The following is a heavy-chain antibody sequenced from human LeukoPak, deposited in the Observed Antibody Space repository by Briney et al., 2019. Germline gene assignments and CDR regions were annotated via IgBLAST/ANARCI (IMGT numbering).Heavy chain of an antibody. CDR1: GFTFSSYA. D-gene: IGHD5-18*01. Sequence: PGGSLRLSCAASGFTFSSYAMSWVRQAPGKGLEWVSAISGSGGSTYYADSVKGRFTISRDNSKNTLYLQMNSLRAGDTAVYYCAKGKDTAMVRYYFDYWGQGTLVTVSS. CDR3: AKGKDTAMVRYYFDY. J-gene: IGHJ4*02. CDR2: ISGSGGST. V-gene: IGHV3-23*01.